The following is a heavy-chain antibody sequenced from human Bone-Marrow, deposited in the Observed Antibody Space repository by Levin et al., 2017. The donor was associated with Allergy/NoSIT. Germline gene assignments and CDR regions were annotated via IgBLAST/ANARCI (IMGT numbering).Heavy chain of an antibody. CDR1: GFTFSSYA. J-gene: IGHJ5*02. D-gene: IGHD3-22*01. CDR2: ISGSGGST. Sequence: LSLTCAASGFTFSSYAMSWVRQAPGKGLEWVSAISGSGGSTYYADSVKGRFTISRDNSKNTLYLQMNSLRAEDTAVYYCAKALTMIVVADWFDPWGQGTLVTVSS. CDR3: AKALTMIVVADWFDP. V-gene: IGHV3-23*01.